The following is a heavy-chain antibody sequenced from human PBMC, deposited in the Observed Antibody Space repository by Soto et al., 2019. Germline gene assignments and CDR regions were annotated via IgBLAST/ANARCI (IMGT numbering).Heavy chain of an antibody. CDR1: GGSFRNYY. CDR3: TRAEPFPRSCFDP. CDR2: VNHSGEA. V-gene: IGHV4-34*01. Sequence: SETLSLTCGVYGGSFRNYYWIWVRQPPGKGLEWIGEVNHSGEATYNPSLQSRITISLDTSNNQFSLKMTSVTAADTAMYFCTRAEPFPRSCFDPWGQGTQVTVSS. J-gene: IGHJ5*02.